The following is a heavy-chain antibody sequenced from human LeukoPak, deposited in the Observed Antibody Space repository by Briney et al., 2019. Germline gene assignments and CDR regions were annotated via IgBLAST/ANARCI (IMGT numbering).Heavy chain of an antibody. CDR3: ARAKKHTTIFGVVITYYFDY. J-gene: IGHJ4*02. D-gene: IGHD3-3*01. V-gene: IGHV1-8*03. Sequence: ASVKVSCKASGYTFTSYDINWVRQATGQGLEWMGWMNPNSGNTGYAQKFQGRVTITRNTSTSTAYMELSSLRSEDTAVYYCARAKKHTTIFGVVITYYFDYWGQGTLVTVSS. CDR1: GYTFTSYD. CDR2: MNPNSGNT.